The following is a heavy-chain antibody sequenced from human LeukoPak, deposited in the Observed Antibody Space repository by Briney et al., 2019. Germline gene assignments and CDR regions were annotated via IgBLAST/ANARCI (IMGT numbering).Heavy chain of an antibody. CDR2: ISYDGSNK. D-gene: IGHD6-6*01. J-gene: IGHJ4*02. CDR3: ARAGPPYSSSELYYFDY. Sequence: GRSLRLSCAASGFTFSSYAMHWVRQAPGKGLEWVAVISYDGSNKYYADSVKGRFTISRDNSKNRLYLQMNSLRAEDTAVYYCARAGPPYSSSELYYFDYWGQGTLVTVSS. CDR1: GFTFSSYA. V-gene: IGHV3-30-3*01.